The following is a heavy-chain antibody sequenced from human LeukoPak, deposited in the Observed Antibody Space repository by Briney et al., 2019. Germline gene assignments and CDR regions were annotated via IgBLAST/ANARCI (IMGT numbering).Heavy chain of an antibody. J-gene: IGHJ4*02. CDR3: ARDGYSSSFYFDY. Sequence: GESLKISCKGSGYSFTSYWIGWVRQAPGKGLVWVSRINSDGSRTTYADSVKGRFTISRDNAKNTLYLQMNSLRAEDTAVYYCARDGYSSSFYFDYWGQGTLVTVSS. D-gene: IGHD6-6*01. V-gene: IGHV3-74*01. CDR1: GYSFTSYW. CDR2: INSDGSRT.